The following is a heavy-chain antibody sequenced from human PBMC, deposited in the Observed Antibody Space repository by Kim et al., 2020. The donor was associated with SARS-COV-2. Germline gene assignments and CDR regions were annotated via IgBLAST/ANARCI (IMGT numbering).Heavy chain of an antibody. CDR2: IKSDGSDT. CDR3: ARGSFQQGFDP. J-gene: IGHJ5*02. V-gene: IGHV3-74*01. D-gene: IGHD6-13*01. Sequence: GGSLRLSCEASGFTFSSYWMNLVRQGPGNGLVWVSRIKSDGSDTHYADSVKGRFTISRDNAKNTLHLQLNSLGVEDTAIYYCARGSFQQGFDPWGQGTLVTVSS. CDR1: GFTFSSYW.